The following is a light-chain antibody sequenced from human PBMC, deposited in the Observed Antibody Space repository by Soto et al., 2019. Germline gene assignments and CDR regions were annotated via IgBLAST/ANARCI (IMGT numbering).Light chain of an antibody. J-gene: IGKJ1*01. CDR1: QSFGSTS. Sequence: EFVLTQSPGTLSLSPGERATLSCRASQSFGSTSLAWYQQKPGQSPRLLIYAASSRATGIPDRFSGSGSGTDFTLTISRLEPADFAVYYCQQYGSSPSGRFGQGTKVEI. CDR3: QQYGSSPSGR. CDR2: AAS. V-gene: IGKV3-20*01.